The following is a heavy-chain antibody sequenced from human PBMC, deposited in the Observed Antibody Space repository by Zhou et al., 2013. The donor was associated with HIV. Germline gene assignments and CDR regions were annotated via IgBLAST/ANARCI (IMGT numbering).Heavy chain of an antibody. CDR1: GGTVSSYG. CDR2: IIPILETT. Sequence: QVQLVQSGAEVKKPGSSVKVSCKVSGGTVSSYGISWVRQAPGQGLQWMGRIIPILETTNYAQKFRGRVTFTTDESTSTAYMELSSLRSEDTAVYYCARNDYDFWSGYSDYYYYMDVWGKGTTVTVSS. J-gene: IGHJ6*03. CDR3: ARNDYDFWSGYSDYYYYMDV. V-gene: IGHV1-69*05. D-gene: IGHD3-3*01.